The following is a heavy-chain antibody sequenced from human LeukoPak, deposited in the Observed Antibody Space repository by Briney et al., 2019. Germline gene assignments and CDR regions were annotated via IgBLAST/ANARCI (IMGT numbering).Heavy chain of an antibody. J-gene: IGHJ5*02. CDR3: ARDSSGRFDP. D-gene: IGHD3-22*01. CDR1: GFAVSSNY. Sequence: GGSLRLSCAASGFAVSSNYMSWVRQAPGKGLEWVSVIYSGGSTYYADSVKGRFTISRHNSKNALYLQMNSLRAEDTAVYYCARDSSGRFDPWGQGTLVTVSS. V-gene: IGHV3-53*04. CDR2: IYSGGST.